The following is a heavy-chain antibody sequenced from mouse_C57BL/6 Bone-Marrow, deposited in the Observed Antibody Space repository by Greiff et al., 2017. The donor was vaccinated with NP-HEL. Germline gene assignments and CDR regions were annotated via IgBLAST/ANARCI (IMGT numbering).Heavy chain of an antibody. Sequence: QVQLQQPGAELVRPGSSVKLSCKASGYTFTSYWMDWVKQRPGQGLEWIGNIYPSDSETHYNQKFKDKATLTVDKSSSTAYMQLSSLTSEDSAVYYCARSMGDSFDYWGQGTTLTVSS. D-gene: IGHD2-3*01. V-gene: IGHV1-61*01. CDR1: GYTFTSYW. CDR3: ARSMGDSFDY. J-gene: IGHJ2*01. CDR2: IYPSDSET.